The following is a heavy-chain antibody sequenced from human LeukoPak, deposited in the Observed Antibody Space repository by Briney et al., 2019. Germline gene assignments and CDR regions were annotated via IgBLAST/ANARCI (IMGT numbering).Heavy chain of an antibody. V-gene: IGHV3-43*02. CDR2: ISGDGVST. D-gene: IGHD1-1*01. J-gene: IGHJ4*02. Sequence: GGSLRLSCVASGLTISDFAMHWVRQAPGKGLEWVSLISGDGVSTSYADSLKGRFSISRDSSKNSLSLEMNSLRAEDTAMYYCARESGKSDYWGQGTLVAVSS. CDR3: ARESGKSDY. CDR1: GLTISDFA.